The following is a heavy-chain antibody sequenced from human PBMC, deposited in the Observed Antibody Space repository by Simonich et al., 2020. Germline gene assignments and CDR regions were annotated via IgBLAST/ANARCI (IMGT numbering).Heavy chain of an antibody. CDR2: INPKRGGT. Sequence: QVQLVQSGAEVKKPGASVKVSCKASGYTFTGYYMHWVRQAPGQGLEWVGGINPKRGGTNYAQKFQGRVTMTRDTSISTAYMELSRLRSDDTAVYYCARGRLTGDKGAFDIWGQGTMVTVSS. CDR3: ARGRLTGDKGAFDI. J-gene: IGHJ3*02. V-gene: IGHV1-2*02. D-gene: IGHD7-27*01. CDR1: GYTFTGYY.